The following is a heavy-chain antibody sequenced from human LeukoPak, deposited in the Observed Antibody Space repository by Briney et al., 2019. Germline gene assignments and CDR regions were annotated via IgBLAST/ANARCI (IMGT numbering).Heavy chain of an antibody. J-gene: IGHJ6*02. CDR3: AREDPQTRVPEGMDV. Sequence: SGTLSLTCTVSGGSISYYYWSWIRQSPGKGLEWIGYIYYSGTTNYNPSLKSRVTISVDTSKNQFSLQLRSVTAADSAVYYCAREDPQTRVPEGMDVWGQGTTVTVSS. D-gene: IGHD4/OR15-4a*01. V-gene: IGHV4-59*01. CDR2: IYYSGTT. CDR1: GGSISYYY.